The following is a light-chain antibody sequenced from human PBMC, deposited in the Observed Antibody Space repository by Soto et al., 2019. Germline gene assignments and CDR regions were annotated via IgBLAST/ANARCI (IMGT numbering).Light chain of an antibody. CDR1: QSVSSSY. CDR2: GAS. CDR3: HQYGSSAWT. Sequence: EIVLTQSPGTLFFSPGERATLSSRASQSVSSSYLAWYQQKPGQAPRLLIYGASSRATGIPDRFSGSGSGTDFTLTISRLEPEDFAVYYCHQYGSSAWTFGQGTKVDIK. J-gene: IGKJ1*01. V-gene: IGKV3-20*01.